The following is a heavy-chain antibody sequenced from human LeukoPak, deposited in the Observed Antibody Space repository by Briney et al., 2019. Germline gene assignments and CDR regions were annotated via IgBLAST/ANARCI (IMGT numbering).Heavy chain of an antibody. CDR3: ARAMNYYYNYMDV. D-gene: IGHD3-10*01. Sequence: PSETLSLTCNVSGGSIRGYYWSWIRQPPGKGLEWIGYIYSSGSTNYNPSLKSRVTMSVDTSKNQFSRKVNSVTAANTAVYYCARAMNYYYNYMDVWGKGTTVTVSS. CDR2: IYSSGST. CDR1: GGSIRGYY. V-gene: IGHV4-59*01. J-gene: IGHJ6*03.